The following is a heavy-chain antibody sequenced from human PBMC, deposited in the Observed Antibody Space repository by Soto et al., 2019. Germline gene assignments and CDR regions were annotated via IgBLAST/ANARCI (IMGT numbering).Heavy chain of an antibody. CDR2: MNPNSGNT. V-gene: IGHV1-8*01. Sequence: GASVTVSCKDSGYTFTSYDINWVRQATGQGLEWMGWMNPNSGNTGYAQKFQGRVTMTRNTSISTAYMELSSLRSEDTAVYYCATGPLMVYATYAFDIWGQGTMVTVSS. CDR1: GYTFTSYD. D-gene: IGHD2-8*01. J-gene: IGHJ3*02. CDR3: ATGPLMVYATYAFDI.